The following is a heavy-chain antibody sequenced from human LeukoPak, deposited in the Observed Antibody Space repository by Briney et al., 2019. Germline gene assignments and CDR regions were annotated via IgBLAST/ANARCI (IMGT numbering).Heavy chain of an antibody. J-gene: IGHJ4*02. Sequence: GGSLRLSCAASGFTFSSYWMSWVRQAPGKGLEWVANIKQDGSEKYYVDSVKGRFTISRDNAKNSLYPQMNSLRAEDTAVYYCARDLAAAGPHFDYWGQGTLVTVSS. CDR3: ARDLAAAGPHFDY. CDR2: IKQDGSEK. D-gene: IGHD6-13*01. V-gene: IGHV3-7*01. CDR1: GFTFSSYW.